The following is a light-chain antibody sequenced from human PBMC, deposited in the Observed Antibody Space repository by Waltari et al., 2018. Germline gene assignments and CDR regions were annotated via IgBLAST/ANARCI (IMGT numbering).Light chain of an antibody. CDR3: QQYSSTPLT. CDR2: WAS. CDR1: QTVLYNGNNKNY. J-gene: IGKJ4*01. Sequence: DIVMTQSPDSMAVSLRARANTNCKASQTVLYNGNNKNYLAWYQQKPGQPPKLLIYWASTRDSGVPDRFSGSGSGTDFTLTISSLQAEDVAVYYCQQYSSTPLTFGGGTKVEIK. V-gene: IGKV4-1*01.